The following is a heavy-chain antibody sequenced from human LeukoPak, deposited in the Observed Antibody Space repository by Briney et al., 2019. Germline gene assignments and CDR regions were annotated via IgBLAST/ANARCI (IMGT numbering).Heavy chain of an antibody. D-gene: IGHD6-19*01. J-gene: IGHJ4*02. CDR1: GFTFDDYG. CDR3: ARRDSSGWDYDY. V-gene: IGHV3-20*01. Sequence: TGGSLRLSCAASGFTFDDYGMSWVRQAPGKGLEWVSGINWNGGSTGYADSVRGRFTISRDNAKNPLYLQMNSLRAEDTALYHCARRDSSGWDYDYWGQGTLVTVSS. CDR2: INWNGGST.